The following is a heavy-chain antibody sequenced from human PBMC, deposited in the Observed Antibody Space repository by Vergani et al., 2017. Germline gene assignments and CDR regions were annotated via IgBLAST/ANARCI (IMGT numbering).Heavy chain of an antibody. D-gene: IGHD6-19*01. CDR3: AKVGRSAVAGTFGAFDI. V-gene: IGHV3-23*01. J-gene: IGHJ3*02. CDR2: LSASDRRT. CDR1: GFTFIMHA. Sequence: EVQLLESGGDLVQPGGSLRLSCAASGFTFIMHAMSWVRQAPGKGLEWVSTLSASDRRTHYADSVKGRFTISRDNSKNTLFLHMNRLRPEDTAVYYCAKVGRSAVAGTFGAFDIWGQGTMVTVSS.